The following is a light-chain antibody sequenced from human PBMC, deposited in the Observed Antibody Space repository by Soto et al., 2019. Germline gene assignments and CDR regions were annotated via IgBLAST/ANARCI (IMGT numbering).Light chain of an antibody. Sequence: EIVMTQSPATLSVSPGERVTLSCRASQSIASNLAWYQQKPGQAPRLLVHGASTRATGIAGRFSGSGSGTEFTLTISSLQSEDFAVYYCQQHNYWPSFGQGTKLELK. CDR1: QSIASN. CDR2: GAS. CDR3: QQHNYWPS. V-gene: IGKV3-15*01. J-gene: IGKJ2*01.